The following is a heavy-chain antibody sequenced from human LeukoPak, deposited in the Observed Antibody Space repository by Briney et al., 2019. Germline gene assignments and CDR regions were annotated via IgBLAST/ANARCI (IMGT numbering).Heavy chain of an antibody. V-gene: IGHV4-39*07. CDR2: IYYSGST. D-gene: IGHD6-19*01. Sequence: SETLSLTCTVSGGSISSSSYYWGWIRQPPGKGLEWIGSIYYSGSTYYNPSLKSRVTISVDTSKNQFSLKLSSVTAADTAVYYCASTSSGWDGGWFDPWGQGTLVTVSS. CDR3: ASTSSGWDGGWFDP. CDR1: GGSISSSSYY. J-gene: IGHJ5*02.